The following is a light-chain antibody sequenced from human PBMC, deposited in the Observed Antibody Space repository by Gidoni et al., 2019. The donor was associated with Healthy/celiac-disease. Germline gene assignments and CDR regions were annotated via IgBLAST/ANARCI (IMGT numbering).Light chain of an antibody. CDR2: DAS. CDR1: QSVSSY. CDR3: QQRSNWPST. J-gene: IGKJ5*01. Sequence: EIVLTQSPATLLLSPGERATLSCRASQSVSSYLAWYQQKPGQAPRLLIYDASNRATGIPARFSGSGSGTDFTLTISSLEPEDFAVYYCQQRSNWPSTFGQGTRLEIK. V-gene: IGKV3-11*01.